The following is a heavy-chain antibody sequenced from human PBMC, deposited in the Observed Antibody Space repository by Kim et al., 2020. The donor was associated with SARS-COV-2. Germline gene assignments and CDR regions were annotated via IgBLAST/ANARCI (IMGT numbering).Heavy chain of an antibody. CDR1: GGSISSYY. CDR2: IYYSGST. D-gene: IGHD3-9*01. J-gene: IGHJ5*02. CDR3: ARRIPHRSEVLRYFDWLGGWFDP. Sequence: SETLSLTCTVSGGSISSYYWSWIRQPPGKGLEWIGYIYYSGSTNYNPSLKSRVTISVDTSKNQFSLKLSSVTAADTAVYYCARRIPHRSEVLRYFDWLGGWFDPWGQGTLVTVSS. V-gene: IGHV4-59*08.